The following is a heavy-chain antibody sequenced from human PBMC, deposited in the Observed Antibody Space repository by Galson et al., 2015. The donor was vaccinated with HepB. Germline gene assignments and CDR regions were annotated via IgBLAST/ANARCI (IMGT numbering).Heavy chain of an antibody. CDR2: IYYSGST. J-gene: IGHJ4*02. CDR1: GGSISSSSYY. D-gene: IGHD4-17*01. CDR3: ARANYGDFPFDY. Sequence: LSLTCTVSGGSISSSSYYWGWIRQPPGKGLEWIGSIYYSGSTYYNPSLKSRVTISVDTSKNQFSLKLSSVTAADTAVYYCARANYGDFPFDYWGQGTLVTVSS. V-gene: IGHV4-39*07.